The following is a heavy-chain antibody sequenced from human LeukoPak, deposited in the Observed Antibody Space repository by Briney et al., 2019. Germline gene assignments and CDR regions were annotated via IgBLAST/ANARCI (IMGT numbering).Heavy chain of an antibody. Sequence: GASVKVSCKASGYTFTSYYMHWVRQAPGQGLEWMGIISPSGGSTSYAQKYQGRVTMTRDMSTSTVYMELSSLRSEDTAVYYCAREGDTYYYEKNLQHWGQGTLVTVSS. J-gene: IGHJ1*01. CDR1: GYTFTSYY. D-gene: IGHD3-22*01. CDR3: AREGDTYYYEKNLQH. CDR2: ISPSGGST. V-gene: IGHV1-46*01.